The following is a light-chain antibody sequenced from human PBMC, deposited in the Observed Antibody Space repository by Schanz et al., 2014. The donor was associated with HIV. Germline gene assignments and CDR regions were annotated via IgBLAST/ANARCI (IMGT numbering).Light chain of an antibody. CDR3: QYFGNSGGT. CDR1: QSVTTD. Sequence: EIVMTQSPATLSVSPGERATLSCRASQSVTTDLAWFQQKPGQAPRLLIFGASNRAIGIPDRFSGTGSGTDFTLTISRLEPEDFAVYYCQYFGNSGGTFGGGTKVEIK. V-gene: IGKV3-20*01. J-gene: IGKJ4*01. CDR2: GAS.